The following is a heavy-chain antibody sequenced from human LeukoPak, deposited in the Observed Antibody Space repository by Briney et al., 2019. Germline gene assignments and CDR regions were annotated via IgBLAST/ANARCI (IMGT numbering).Heavy chain of an antibody. CDR1: GGSINNFY. J-gene: IGHJ4*02. Sequence: SETPSLTCTVSGGSINNFYWSWIRQPPGKGLEWIGYMSYSGSTNYNPSLKSRVTVSVDTPKNQFSLKLSSLTAADTAVYYCARGRYCSGGSCYFDYWGQGILVTVSS. D-gene: IGHD2-15*01. CDR2: MSYSGST. CDR3: ARGRYCSGGSCYFDY. V-gene: IGHV4-59*01.